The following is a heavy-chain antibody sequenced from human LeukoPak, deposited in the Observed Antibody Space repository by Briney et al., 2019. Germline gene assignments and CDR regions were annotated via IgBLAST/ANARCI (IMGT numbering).Heavy chain of an antibody. J-gene: IGHJ4*02. CDR1: GFTFSSYG. V-gene: IGHV3-23*01. Sequence: PGGSLRLSCAASGFTFSSYGMSWVRQAPGKGLEWVSAISGSGGSTYYADSVKGRFTISRDNSKNTLYLQMNSLRAEDTAVYYCAKDGPYDSSGYFYFDYWGQGTLVTVSS. D-gene: IGHD3-22*01. CDR3: AKDGPYDSSGYFYFDY. CDR2: ISGSGGST.